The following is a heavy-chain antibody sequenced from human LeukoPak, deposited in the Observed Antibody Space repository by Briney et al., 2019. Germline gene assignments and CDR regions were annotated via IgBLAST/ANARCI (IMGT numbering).Heavy chain of an antibody. J-gene: IGHJ4*02. CDR3: ARGPRIAVAGI. CDR2: INHSGST. V-gene: IGHV4-34*01. CDR1: GGSFSGFY. Sequence: PSETLSLTLAVYGGSFSGFYLSWIRQPPGKGLGWIGEINHSGSTNYNPSLKSRVTISVDTSKNQFSLKLSSVTAADTAVYYCARGPRIAVAGIWGQGTLVTVSS. D-gene: IGHD6-19*01.